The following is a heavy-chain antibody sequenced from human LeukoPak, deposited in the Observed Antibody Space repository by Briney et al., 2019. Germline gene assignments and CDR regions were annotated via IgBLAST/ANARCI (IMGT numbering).Heavy chain of an antibody. D-gene: IGHD3-3*01. V-gene: IGHV1-24*01. J-gene: IGHJ4*02. CDR3: ATRGSDFWSGFDY. Sequence: AASVKVSCELSGNTLRELPIQWVRQAGGKGLEWMAGFDPENAEIVYAQKFQGRVTMTEVTSTNTAYMELTSLTSDDTALYYCATRGSDFWSGFDYWGQGTQVTVSS. CDR2: FDPENAEI. CDR1: GNTLRELP.